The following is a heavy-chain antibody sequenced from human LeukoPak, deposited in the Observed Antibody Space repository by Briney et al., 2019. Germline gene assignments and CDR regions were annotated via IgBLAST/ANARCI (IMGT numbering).Heavy chain of an antibody. V-gene: IGHV3-21*01. J-gene: IGHJ4*02. CDR1: GFTFSSYS. Sequence: GGSLRLSCAASGFTFSSYSMNWVRQAPGKGLEWASSISSSSSYIYYADSVKGRFTIPRDNAKNSLYLQMNSLRAEDTAVYYCASSSLTYYYGSGSYWGQGTLVTVSS. CDR2: ISSSSSYI. CDR3: ASSSLTYYYGSGSY. D-gene: IGHD3-10*01.